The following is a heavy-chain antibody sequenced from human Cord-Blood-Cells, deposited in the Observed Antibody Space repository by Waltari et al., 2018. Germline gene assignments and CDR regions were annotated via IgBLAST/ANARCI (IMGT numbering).Heavy chain of an antibody. CDR3: AKDEDSSGWYSN. D-gene: IGHD6-19*01. CDR2: IRYDGSNK. V-gene: IGHV3-30*02. J-gene: IGHJ4*02. CDR1: GFTFSSYG. Sequence: QVQLVESGGGVVQPGGSMRLSCAASGFTFSSYGMHWVRQAPGKGLELVAFIRYDGSNKYYADSVKGRFTISRDNSKNTLYLQMNSLRAEDTAVYYCAKDEDSSGWYSNWGQGTLVTVSS.